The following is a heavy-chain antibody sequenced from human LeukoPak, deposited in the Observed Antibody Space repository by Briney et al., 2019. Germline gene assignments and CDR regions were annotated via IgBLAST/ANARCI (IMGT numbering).Heavy chain of an antibody. Sequence: SETLSLTCTVSGGSISSRSYSWGWIRQPPGKGLDWIGSIHYSGNTYYNPSLKSRVTISVDTSKNQFSLKLSSVTAADTAVYYCASPAGSGWYYFDYWGQGTPVTVSS. CDR2: IHYSGNT. V-gene: IGHV4-39*01. CDR1: GGSISSRSYS. J-gene: IGHJ4*02. CDR3: ASPAGSGWYYFDY. D-gene: IGHD6-19*01.